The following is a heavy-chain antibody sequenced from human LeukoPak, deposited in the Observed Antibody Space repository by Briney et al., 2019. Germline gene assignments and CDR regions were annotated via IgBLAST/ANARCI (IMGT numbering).Heavy chain of an antibody. CDR3: TKDAARGGIY. J-gene: IGHJ4*02. Sequence: GGSLRLSCAGSGFNFDDYAMHWVRQVPGKGLEWVSGISWDGATTGYADSVKGRFTISRDNTKNSLYLQMHSLRAEDTALYYCTKDAARGGIYWGQGTLVTVSS. V-gene: IGHV3-9*01. D-gene: IGHD2-15*01. CDR2: ISWDGATT. CDR1: GFNFDDYA.